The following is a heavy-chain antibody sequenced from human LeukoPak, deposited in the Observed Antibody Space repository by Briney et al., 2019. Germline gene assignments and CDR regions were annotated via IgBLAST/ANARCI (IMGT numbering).Heavy chain of an antibody. CDR1: GGSFSGYY. CDR2: INHSGST. Sequence: SETLSLTCAVYGGSFSGYYWSWIRQPPGKGLEWIGEINHSGSTNYNPSLKSRVTISVDTSKNQFSLNLTSVTAADTAVYYCAREATQPSRWFDPWGQGTLVTVSS. J-gene: IGHJ5*02. CDR3: AREATQPSRWFDP. D-gene: IGHD6-13*01. V-gene: IGHV4-34*01.